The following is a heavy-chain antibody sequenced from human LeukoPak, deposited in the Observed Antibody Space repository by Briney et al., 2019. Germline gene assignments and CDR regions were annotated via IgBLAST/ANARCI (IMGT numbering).Heavy chain of an antibody. J-gene: IGHJ4*02. CDR2: INPYSGDT. V-gene: IGHV1-2*06. D-gene: IGHD6-13*01. CDR1: GYTFTGYR. Sequence: GASVKVSCKASGYTFTGYRIHWVRQAPGQGLEWMGRINPYSGDTNSAQKFQGRVTMTRDTSITTAYMDLSSLTPDDTAVYFCARDQGSLTRSWYTGYWGQGTQVTVSS. CDR3: ARDQGSLTRSWYTGY.